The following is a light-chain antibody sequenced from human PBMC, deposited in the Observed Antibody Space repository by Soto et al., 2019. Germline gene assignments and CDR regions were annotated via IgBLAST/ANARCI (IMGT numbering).Light chain of an antibody. J-gene: IGKJ4*01. CDR1: LSIATW. CDR2: RAS. Sequence: IQMTQSPSTLSASVGDRVTITCRASLSIATWLACYENKPGKAPKALIYRASILESVVPSRFSGSGTATEFTLTITSLQPNDFATFCCQHSGGLTFGGGTKVEIK. V-gene: IGKV1-5*03. CDR3: QHSGGLT.